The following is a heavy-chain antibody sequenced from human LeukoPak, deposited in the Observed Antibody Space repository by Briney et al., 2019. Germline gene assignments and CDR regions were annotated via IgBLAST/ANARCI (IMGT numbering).Heavy chain of an antibody. J-gene: IGHJ5*02. D-gene: IGHD6-6*01. V-gene: IGHV1-69*05. CDR1: GGTFSSYA. CDR2: IIPIFGTA. CDR3: ATMYSSSSSGSRAFDP. Sequence: SVKVSCKASGGTFSSYAISWVRQAPGQGLKWMGGIIPIFGTANYAQKFQGRVTITTDESTSTAYMELSSLRSEDTAVYYCATMYSSSSSGSRAFDPWGQGTLVTVSS.